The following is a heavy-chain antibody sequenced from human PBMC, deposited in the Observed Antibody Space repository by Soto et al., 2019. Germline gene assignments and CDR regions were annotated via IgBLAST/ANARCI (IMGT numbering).Heavy chain of an antibody. CDR1: GFTFSNYA. J-gene: IGHJ4*02. D-gene: IGHD2-15*01. V-gene: IGHV3-23*01. Sequence: EVHLLESGGDLVQPGGSLRLSCAASGFTFSNYAMSWVRQAPGKGLDWVSGISGSAASTFYADSVKGRFTISRENSKNTLYLEMNRLRAEDTAVYYCAKWTGRYCSGSRCYIDDPFDYWGQGTLVTVSS. CDR3: AKWTGRYCSGSRCYIDDPFDY. CDR2: ISGSAAST.